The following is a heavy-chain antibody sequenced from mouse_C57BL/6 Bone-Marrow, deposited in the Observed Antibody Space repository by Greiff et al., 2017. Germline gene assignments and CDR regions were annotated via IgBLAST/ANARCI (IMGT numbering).Heavy chain of an antibody. D-gene: IGHD2-4*01. J-gene: IGHJ3*01. V-gene: IGHV1-61*01. CDR3: ARLYDYDAY. CDR1: GYTFTSYW. CDR2: IYPSDSET. Sequence: QVQLQQPGAELVRPGSSVKLSCKASGYTFTSYWMDWVKQRPGQGLEWIGNIYPSDSETHYTQKFKDKATLTVDKSSSTAYMQLSSLTSEDSAVXYCARLYDYDAYWGQGTLVTVSA.